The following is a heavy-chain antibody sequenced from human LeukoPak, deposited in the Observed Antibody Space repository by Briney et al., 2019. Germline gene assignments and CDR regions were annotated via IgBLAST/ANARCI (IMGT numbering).Heavy chain of an antibody. V-gene: IGHV4-34*01. J-gene: IGHJ3*02. Sequence: XWSRQPPXXGMEWXGEMNHSGSTNYNPSLKSRVTISVDTSKNQFSLKLSSVTAADTAVYYCARGGYYYDSSGGAFDIWGQGTMVTVSS. CDR2: MNHSGST. CDR3: ARGGYYYDSSGGAFDI. D-gene: IGHD3-22*01.